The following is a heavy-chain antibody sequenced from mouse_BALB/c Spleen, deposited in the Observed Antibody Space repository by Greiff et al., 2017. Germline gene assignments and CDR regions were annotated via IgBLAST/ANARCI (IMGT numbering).Heavy chain of an antibody. D-gene: IGHD1-1*01. CDR1: GDSITSGY. J-gene: IGHJ3*01. CDR3: ARYRGGSPWFAY. V-gene: IGHV3-8*02. CDR2: ISYSGST. Sequence: EVQLQESGPSLVKPSQTLSLTCSVTGDSITSGYWNWIRKFPGNKLEYMGYISYSGSTYYNPSLKSRISITRDTSKNQYYLQLNSVTTEDTATYYCARYRGGSPWFAYWGQGTLVTVSA.